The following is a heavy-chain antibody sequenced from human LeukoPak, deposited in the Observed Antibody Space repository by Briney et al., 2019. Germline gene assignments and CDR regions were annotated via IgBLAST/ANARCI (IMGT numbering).Heavy chain of an antibody. CDR1: GGSFSGYY. CDR2: INHSGST. Sequence: SETLSLTCAVYGGSFSGYYWSWIRQPPGKGLEWIGEINHSGSTNYNPSLKSRITISVDTSKNQFSLKLSSVTAADTAVYYCARAPTMTTLYLYYYGMDVWGQGTTVTVSS. CDR3: ARAPTMTTLYLYYYGMDV. D-gene: IGHD4-17*01. J-gene: IGHJ6*02. V-gene: IGHV4-34*01.